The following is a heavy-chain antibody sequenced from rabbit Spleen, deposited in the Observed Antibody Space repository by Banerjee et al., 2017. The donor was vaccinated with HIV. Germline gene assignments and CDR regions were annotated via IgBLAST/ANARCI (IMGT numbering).Heavy chain of an antibody. CDR1: GVSFSDKDV. CDR2: INTVTGKS. Sequence: EQLEESGGGLVKPEGSLTLTCKASGVSFSDKDVMCWVRQAPGKGLEGIACINTVTGKSVYASWVKGRFIMSRTSSTTVTLQMTSLTAADTATYFCARDLVAVIGWNFGWWGPGTLVTVS. CDR3: ARDLVAVIGWNFGW. D-gene: IGHD1-1*01. V-gene: IGHV1S45*01. J-gene: IGHJ4*01.